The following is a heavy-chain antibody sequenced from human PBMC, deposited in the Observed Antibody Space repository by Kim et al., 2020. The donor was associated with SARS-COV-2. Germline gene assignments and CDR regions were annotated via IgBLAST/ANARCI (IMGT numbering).Heavy chain of an antibody. CDR3: ASLPPIVVVPAAHLGYYFDY. D-gene: IGHD2-2*01. V-gene: IGHV4-39*01. CDR2: IYYSGST. J-gene: IGHJ4*02. CDR1: GGSISSSSYY. Sequence: SETLSLTCTVSGGSISSSSYYWGWIRQPPGKGLEWIGSIYYSGSTYYNPSLKSRVTISVDTSKNQFSLKLSSVTAADTAVYYCASLPPIVVVPAAHLGYYFDYWGQGTLVTVSS.